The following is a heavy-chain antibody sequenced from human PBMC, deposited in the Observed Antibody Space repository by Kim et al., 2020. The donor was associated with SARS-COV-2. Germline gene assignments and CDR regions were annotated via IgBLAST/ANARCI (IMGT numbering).Heavy chain of an antibody. CDR1: GFTFSSYG. V-gene: IGHV3-30*18. J-gene: IGHJ6*02. CDR3: AKDQLSGFGEFTNYYYYYYGMDV. Sequence: GGSLRLSCAASGFTFSSYGMHWVRQAPGKGLEWVAVISYDGSNKYYADSVKGRFTISRDNSKNTLYLQMNSLRAEDTAVYYCAKDQLSGFGEFTNYYYYYYGMDVRGQGTTVPVSS. CDR2: ISYDGSNK. D-gene: IGHD3-10*01.